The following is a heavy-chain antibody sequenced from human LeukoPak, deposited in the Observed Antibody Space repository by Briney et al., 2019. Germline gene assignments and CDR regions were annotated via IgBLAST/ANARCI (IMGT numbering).Heavy chain of an antibody. CDR1: GGTFISYA. V-gene: IGHV1-69*05. Sequence: AAVKVSCKASGGTFISYAMSGGGQAPGQGGEGMGGIIPIFGTENYAQKFQGRGTITTEGATSTAYMELSSLRSEDTAVYYCARGSYGSYYFEYGGQGTLVTVSS. CDR2: IIPIFGTE. D-gene: IGHD5-18*01. J-gene: IGHJ4*02. CDR3: ARGSYGSYYFEY.